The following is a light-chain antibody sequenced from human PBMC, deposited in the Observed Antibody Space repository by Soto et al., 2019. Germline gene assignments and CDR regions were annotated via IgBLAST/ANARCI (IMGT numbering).Light chain of an antibody. CDR2: GAS. V-gene: IGKV3-11*01. Sequence: EIVLTQSPGTLSLSPGERATLSCRASQSISRYLAWYQQKPGQAPRLLIYGASNRATGIPDRFSGSGSGTDFTLTISRLEPEDFAVYYCQHYNNWPAMYTFGLGTKVDIK. CDR1: QSISRY. CDR3: QHYNNWPAMYT. J-gene: IGKJ2*01.